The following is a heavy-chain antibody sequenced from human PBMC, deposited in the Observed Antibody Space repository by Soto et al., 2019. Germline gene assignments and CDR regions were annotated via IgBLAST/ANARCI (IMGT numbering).Heavy chain of an antibody. V-gene: IGHV3-23*01. J-gene: IGHJ3*02. CDR3: ARKGPPRDAFDI. Sequence: EVQLLESGRGLVQPGGSLRLSCAASGFTFSSYAMSWVRQTPGKGLEWVSGVLGGGGSTFYADSVKGRFTISRDNSKNTLYVQMNSLRAEDTAIYYCARKGPPRDAFDIWGQGTMVTVSS. CDR1: GFTFSSYA. CDR2: VLGGGGST.